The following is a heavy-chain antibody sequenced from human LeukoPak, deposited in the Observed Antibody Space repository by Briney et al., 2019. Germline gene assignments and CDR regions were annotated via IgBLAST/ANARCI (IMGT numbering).Heavy chain of an antibody. J-gene: IGHJ4*02. CDR3: ARDHSSASFDN. CDR2: MNWNGGSI. D-gene: IGHD3-22*01. V-gene: IGHV3-20*04. Sequence: PGGSLRLSRAASGFTLYEHGMSSVRQAPGTGLKWLSGMNWNGGSIGYADSVKGRFNISRDNEEHSLYLQMNSLRAEDTGLYYCARDHSSASFDNWGQGTLVSVSS. CDR1: GFTLYEHG.